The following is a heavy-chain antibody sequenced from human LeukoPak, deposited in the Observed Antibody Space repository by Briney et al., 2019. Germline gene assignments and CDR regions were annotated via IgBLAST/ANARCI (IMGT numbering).Heavy chain of an antibody. D-gene: IGHD6-13*01. CDR1: GFTFSTYW. J-gene: IGHJ4*02. V-gene: IGHV3-7*01. CDR3: ARDSAGNDY. Sequence: GRCLRLSCAASGFTFSTYWMSWVRQAPGKGLEWVANIKQDGSEKYYVDSVKGRFAISRDNAKNSLYLQMNSLRAEDTAMYYCARDSAGNDYWGQGTLVTVSS. CDR2: IKQDGSEK.